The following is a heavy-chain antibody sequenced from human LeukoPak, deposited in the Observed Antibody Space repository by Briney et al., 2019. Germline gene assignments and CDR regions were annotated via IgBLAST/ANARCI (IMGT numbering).Heavy chain of an antibody. CDR2: IYTSGST. CDR1: TDSTNTYY. D-gene: IGHD2-8*01. Sequence: PSETLSLTCSVSTDSTNTYYWSWIRQPAGKGLEWIGRIYTSGSTNYNPSLKSRVTISVDKSKNQFSLKLSSVTAADTAVYYCARVLVERGYYFDYWGQGTLVTVSS. CDR3: ARVLVERGYYFDY. J-gene: IGHJ4*02. V-gene: IGHV4-4*07.